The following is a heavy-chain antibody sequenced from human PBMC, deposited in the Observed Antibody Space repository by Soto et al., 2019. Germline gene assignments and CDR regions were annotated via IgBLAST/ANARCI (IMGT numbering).Heavy chain of an antibody. J-gene: IGHJ4*01. CDR2: ISGSGGST. CDR1: GFTFSSYA. Sequence: GGSLRLSCAASGFTFSSYAMSWVRQAPGKGLEWVSAISGSGGSTYYADSVKGRFTISRDNSKNTLYLQMNSLRAEDTAVYYSATGLTIFFEAFDDWGHVPFVTVSS. D-gene: IGHD3-3*01. CDR3: ATGLTIFFEAFDD. V-gene: IGHV3-23*01.